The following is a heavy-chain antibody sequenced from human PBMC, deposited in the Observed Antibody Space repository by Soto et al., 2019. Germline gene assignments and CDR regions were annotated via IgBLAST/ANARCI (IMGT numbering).Heavy chain of an antibody. CDR2: IIPVFGTA. Sequence: QGQLVQSGAEVKEPGSSVKVSCKSSGVTFRSYAINWVRQAPGHGLEWMGGIIPVFGTADYAQSFQGRVTITADESTSTVFMELGSLRSEDTAVYYCTRAGSAASSRHRYFFWVQGTLVTVS. J-gene: IGHJ4*02. D-gene: IGHD3-9*01. V-gene: IGHV1-69*19. CDR1: GVTFRSYA. CDR3: TRAGSAASSRHRYFF.